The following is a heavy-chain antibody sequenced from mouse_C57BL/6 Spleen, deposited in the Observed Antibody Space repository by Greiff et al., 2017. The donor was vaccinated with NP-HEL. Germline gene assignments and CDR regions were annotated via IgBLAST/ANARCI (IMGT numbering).Heavy chain of an antibody. CDR1: GYTFTDYY. CDR2: INPNNGGT. CDR3: ARGDYDDAMDY. V-gene: IGHV1-26*01. J-gene: IGHJ4*01. Sequence: VQLKQSGPELVKPGASVKISCKASGYTFTDYYMNWVKQSHGKSLEWIGDINPNNGGTSYNQKFKGKATLTVDKSSSTAYMELRSLTSEDSAVYYCARGDYDDAMDYWGQGTSVTVSS. D-gene: IGHD2-4*01.